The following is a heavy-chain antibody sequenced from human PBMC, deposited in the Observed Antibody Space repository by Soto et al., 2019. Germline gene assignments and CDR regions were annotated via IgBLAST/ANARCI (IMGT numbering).Heavy chain of an antibody. CDR1: GYTFTSYY. J-gene: IGHJ4*02. Sequence: ASVKVSCKASGYTFTSYYMHWVRQAPGQGLEWMGIINPSGGSTSYAQKFQGRVTMTRDTSTSTVYMELSSLRSEDTAVYYCATRHLQYGSGGTCNPFDFWGQGALVTVSS. CDR3: ATRHLQYGSGGTCNPFDF. CDR2: INPSGGST. D-gene: IGHD2-15*01. V-gene: IGHV1-46*01.